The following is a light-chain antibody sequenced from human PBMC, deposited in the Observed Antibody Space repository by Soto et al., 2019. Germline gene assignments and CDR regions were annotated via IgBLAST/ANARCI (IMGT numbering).Light chain of an antibody. Sequence: QSVLTQPASVSGSPGQSITISCAGTSSDVGGYNYVSWFQQHPGKAPKLIIFEVSNRPSGVSNRFSGSKSGNTASLTISGLQAEDEADYYCSSYTSINAVVFGTGTKLTVL. CDR2: EVS. J-gene: IGLJ1*01. CDR3: SSYTSINAVV. V-gene: IGLV2-14*01. CDR1: SSDVGGYNY.